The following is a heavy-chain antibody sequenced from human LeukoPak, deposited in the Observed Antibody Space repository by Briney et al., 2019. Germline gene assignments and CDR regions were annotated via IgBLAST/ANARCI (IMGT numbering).Heavy chain of an antibody. D-gene: IGHD5-24*01. CDR1: GASISSYY. CDR3: ARGVEMATIGGHNWFDP. Sequence: SETLSLTCTVSGASISSYYWTWIRQPAGKGLEWIGRIYTSGSTYYNPSLKSRVTMSVDTSKNQFSLKLSSVTAADTAVYYCARGVEMATIGGHNWFDPWGQGTLVTVSS. CDR2: IYTSGST. J-gene: IGHJ5*02. V-gene: IGHV4-4*07.